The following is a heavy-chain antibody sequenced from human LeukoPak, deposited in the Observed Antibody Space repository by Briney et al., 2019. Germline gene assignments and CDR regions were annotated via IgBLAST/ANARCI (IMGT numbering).Heavy chain of an antibody. Sequence: GGSLRLSCAASGFTFSTYWMSWVRQAPGKGLEWVANIKQDGNEKYYVDSVKGRFSISRAHAKNSLYLQMNSLRAEDTAVYYCARVTGYDSSGYYYVFDYWGQGTLVTVSS. CDR3: ARVTGYDSSGYYYVFDY. D-gene: IGHD3-22*01. V-gene: IGHV3-7*01. CDR1: GFTFSTYW. CDR2: IKQDGNEK. J-gene: IGHJ4*02.